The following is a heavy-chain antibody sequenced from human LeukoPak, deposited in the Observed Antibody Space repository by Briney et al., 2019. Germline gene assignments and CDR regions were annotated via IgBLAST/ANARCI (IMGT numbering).Heavy chain of an antibody. Sequence: GGSLRLSCAASGFTFSSYEMNWVRQAPGQGLEWVSYISSIGSTIYYADSVKGRFTISRDNAKNSLYLQMNSLRAEDTAVYYCARSMGLLWFGELFRGGAFDIWGQGTMVTVSS. J-gene: IGHJ3*02. V-gene: IGHV3-48*03. D-gene: IGHD3-10*01. CDR1: GFTFSSYE. CDR3: ARSMGLLWFGELFRGGAFDI. CDR2: ISSIGSTI.